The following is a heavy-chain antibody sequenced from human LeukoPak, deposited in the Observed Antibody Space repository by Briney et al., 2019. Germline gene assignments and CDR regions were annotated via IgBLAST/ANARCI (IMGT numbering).Heavy chain of an antibody. J-gene: IGHJ4*02. V-gene: IGHV3-30-3*01. Sequence: GGSLRLSCAASGFTFSSYAMHWVRQAPGKGLEWVAVISYDGSNKYYADSVKGRFTISRDNSKNTLYLQMNGLRAEDTAVYYCARGELFDYWGQGTLVTVSS. CDR3: ARGELFDY. D-gene: IGHD1-26*01. CDR2: ISYDGSNK. CDR1: GFTFSSYA.